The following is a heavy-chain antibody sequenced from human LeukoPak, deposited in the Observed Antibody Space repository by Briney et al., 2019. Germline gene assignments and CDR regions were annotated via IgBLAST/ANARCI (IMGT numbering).Heavy chain of an antibody. CDR3: TRDQEAFDY. Sequence: ASVKVSCKASGYSFTSNYIHWVRQAPGQGLEWMGMIYPRDGSTSYAQKFQGRVTVTRDTSTSTVHMELSGLRSEDTAVYYCTRDQEAFDYWGQGTLVTVSS. CDR2: IYPRDGST. CDR1: GYSFTSNY. J-gene: IGHJ4*02. V-gene: IGHV1-46*01.